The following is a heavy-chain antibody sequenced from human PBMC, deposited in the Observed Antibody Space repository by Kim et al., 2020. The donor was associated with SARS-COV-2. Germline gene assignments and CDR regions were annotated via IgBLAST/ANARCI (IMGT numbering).Heavy chain of an antibody. D-gene: IGHD3-3*01. V-gene: IGHV3-11*06. CDR3: ASFGAPFGGVVTSYGMDV. Sequence: KGRFTISRDNAKNSLYLQLNSRRAEDTAVYYCASFGAPFGGVVTSYGMDVWGQGTTVTVSS. J-gene: IGHJ6*02.